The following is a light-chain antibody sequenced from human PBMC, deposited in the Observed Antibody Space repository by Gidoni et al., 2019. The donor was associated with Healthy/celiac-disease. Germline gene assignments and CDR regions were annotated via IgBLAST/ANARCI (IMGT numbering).Light chain of an antibody. J-gene: IGKJ4*01. CDR3: QQRSNWPLT. V-gene: IGKV3-11*01. Sequence: EIVLTQSPATLSFSPGERATLPRRASQRLSSYLAWYQQKPGQAPRLLTYDASNRATGLPARFSGSASATDLTLTSSSLEPEDFAVYCCQQRSNWPLTFGGGTKVEIK. CDR1: QRLSSY. CDR2: DAS.